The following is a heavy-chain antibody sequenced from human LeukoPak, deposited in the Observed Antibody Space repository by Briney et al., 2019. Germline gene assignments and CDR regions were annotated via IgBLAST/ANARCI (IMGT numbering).Heavy chain of an antibody. Sequence: ASVKVSCKASGYTFTSYVISWVRQAPGQGLEWMGWINPYNGNTNYAQKFQGRVTMTTDTSTSTAYMELRSLRSDDTAMYYCARDRRWLQSPRLYYYYMDVWGKGTTVTVSS. V-gene: IGHV1-18*01. D-gene: IGHD5-24*01. CDR1: GYTFTSYV. CDR3: ARDRRWLQSPRLYYYYMDV. CDR2: INPYNGNT. J-gene: IGHJ6*03.